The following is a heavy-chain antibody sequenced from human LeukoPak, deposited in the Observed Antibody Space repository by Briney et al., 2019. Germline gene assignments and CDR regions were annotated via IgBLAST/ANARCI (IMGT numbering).Heavy chain of an antibody. V-gene: IGHV4-34*01. CDR1: GGSFSGYY. D-gene: IGHD6-13*01. CDR2: INHSGST. CDR3: ARRPPPYSSSWFYYYYMDV. Sequence: PSETLSLTCAVYGGSFSGYYWSWIPQPPGKGLEWIGEINHSGSTNYNPSLKSRVTISVDTSKNQFSLKLSSVTAADTAVYYCARRPPPYSSSWFYYYYMDVWGKGTTVTVSS. J-gene: IGHJ6*03.